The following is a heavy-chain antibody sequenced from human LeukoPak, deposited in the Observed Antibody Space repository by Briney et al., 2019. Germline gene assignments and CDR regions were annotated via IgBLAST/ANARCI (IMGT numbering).Heavy chain of an antibody. J-gene: IGHJ4*02. CDR1: GFTFSAYT. V-gene: IGHV3-21*01. CDR3: ARGLAGIAAPGFAY. D-gene: IGHD6-13*01. Sequence: PGGSLRLSCAASGFTFSAYTMNWVRQAPRKGLEWVSSIGSSSASIYYADSMKGRFTISRDNAQNSLYLQMNSLRAEDTAMYYCARGLAGIAAPGFAYWGQGTLVTVSS. CDR2: IGSSSASI.